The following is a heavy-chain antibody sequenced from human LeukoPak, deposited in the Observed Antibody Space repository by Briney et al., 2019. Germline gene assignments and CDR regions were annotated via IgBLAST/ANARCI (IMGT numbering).Heavy chain of an antibody. D-gene: IGHD3-10*01. CDR3: AKVYPNYGSGRAHFDY. CDR2: ISGSGGST. CDR1: GFTFSNYA. Sequence: PGGSLRLSCAASGFTFSNYAMSWVRQAPGKGLEWVSAISGSGGSTYYADSVKGRFTISRDNSKNTLYLQMNSLRAEDAAVYYCAKVYPNYGSGRAHFDYWGQGTLVTVSS. V-gene: IGHV3-23*01. J-gene: IGHJ4*02.